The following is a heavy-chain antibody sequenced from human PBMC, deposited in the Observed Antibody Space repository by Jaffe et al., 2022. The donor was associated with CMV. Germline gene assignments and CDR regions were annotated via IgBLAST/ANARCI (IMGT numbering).Heavy chain of an antibody. J-gene: IGHJ4*02. CDR2: IYYSGST. D-gene: IGHD6-13*01. CDR3: ARAGSSSWGLDY. CDR1: GGSISSYY. V-gene: IGHV4-59*01. Sequence: QVQLQESGPGLVKPSETLSLTCTVSGGSISSYYWSWIRQPPGKGLEWIGYIYYSGSTNYNPSLKSRVTISVDTSKNQFSLKLSSVTAADTAVYYCARAGSSSWGLDYWGQGTLVTVSS.